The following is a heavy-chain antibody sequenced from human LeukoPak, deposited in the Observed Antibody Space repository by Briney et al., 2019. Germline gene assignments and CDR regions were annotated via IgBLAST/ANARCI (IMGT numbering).Heavy chain of an antibody. CDR1: GYTFTSYD. J-gene: IGHJ4*02. D-gene: IGHD3-3*01. Sequence: ASVKVSCKASGYTFTSYDINWVRQATGQGLEWMGWMNPNSGNTGYAQKFQGRVTMTRNTSISTAYMELSSLRSEDTAVYYCARVSRGFGVVITRGGNFDYWGQGTLVTVSS. V-gene: IGHV1-8*01. CDR2: MNPNSGNT. CDR3: ARVSRGFGVVITRGGNFDY.